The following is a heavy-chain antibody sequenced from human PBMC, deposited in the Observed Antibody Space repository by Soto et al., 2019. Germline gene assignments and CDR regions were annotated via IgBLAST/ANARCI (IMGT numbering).Heavy chain of an antibody. Sequence: GGSLRLSCTASGFTFGDYAMSWFRQAPGKGLEWVGFIRSKAYGGTTEYAASVKGRFTISRDDSKSIAYLQMNSLKTEDTAVYYCTVDTAMAWIYYWGQGTLVTVSS. J-gene: IGHJ4*02. CDR3: TVDTAMAWIYY. D-gene: IGHD5-18*01. CDR1: GFTFGDYA. CDR2: IRSKAYGGTT. V-gene: IGHV3-49*03.